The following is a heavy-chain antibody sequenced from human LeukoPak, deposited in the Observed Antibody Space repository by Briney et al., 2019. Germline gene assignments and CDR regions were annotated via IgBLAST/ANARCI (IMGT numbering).Heavy chain of an antibody. D-gene: IGHD1-26*01. CDR1: GGSISGYY. CDR3: ARGWYNGSYRFDY. J-gene: IGHJ4*02. Sequence: SETLSLTCTVSGGSISGYYWSWIRQPPGKGLEWIAYINYSGSTNYNPSLKSRVTISVDTSKNQFSLKLSSVTAADTAVYYCARGWYNGSYRFDYWGQGTLVTVSS. CDR2: INYSGST. V-gene: IGHV4-59*01.